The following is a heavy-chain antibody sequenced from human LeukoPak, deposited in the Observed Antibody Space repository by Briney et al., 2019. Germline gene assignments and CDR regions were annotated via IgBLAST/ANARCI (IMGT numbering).Heavy chain of an antibody. V-gene: IGHV3-53*01. D-gene: IGHD2-2*01. Sequence: GGSLRLSCAGSGFSVSDNYMTWVRQAPGKGPEWVSVTYSGGTTYYVDSVEGRFTISRDSAKNTLYLQMNSLRTEDTAVYYCAKEGGLGYCSTTSCAFAHWGRGTLVTVSS. J-gene: IGHJ4*02. CDR1: GFSVSDNY. CDR3: AKEGGLGYCSTTSCAFAH. CDR2: TYSGGTT.